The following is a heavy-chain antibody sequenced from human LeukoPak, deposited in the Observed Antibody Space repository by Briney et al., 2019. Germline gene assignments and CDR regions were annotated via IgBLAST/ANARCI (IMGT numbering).Heavy chain of an antibody. D-gene: IGHD3-10*01. CDR3: AKDLLLWFGELPQRPRYFDY. Sequence: SVKVSCKASGGTFSSYAISWVRQAPGQGLEWMGGIIPIFGTANYAQKFQGRVTITADESTSTAYMELSSLRSEDTAVYYCAKDLLLWFGELPQRPRYFDYWGQGTLVTVSS. V-gene: IGHV1-69*13. CDR1: GGTFSSYA. CDR2: IIPIFGTA. J-gene: IGHJ4*02.